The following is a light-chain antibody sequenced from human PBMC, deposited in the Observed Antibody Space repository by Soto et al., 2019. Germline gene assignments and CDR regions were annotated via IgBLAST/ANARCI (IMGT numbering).Light chain of an antibody. CDR3: LQDYNYPIT. CDR2: AAS. V-gene: IGKV1-6*01. J-gene: IGKJ5*01. Sequence: IQMTQSPSSLSASVGDRVTITCRASQSISSYLNWYQQKPGKAPKLLIYAASSLQSGVPSRFSGSGSGTDFTLAISSLQPKDFATYYCLQDYNYPITFGQGTRLEIK. CDR1: QSISSY.